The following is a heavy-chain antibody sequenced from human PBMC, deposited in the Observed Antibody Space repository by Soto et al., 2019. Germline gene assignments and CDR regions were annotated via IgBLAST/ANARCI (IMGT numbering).Heavy chain of an antibody. J-gene: IGHJ5*02. V-gene: IGHV4-30-4*08. CDR3: ARKYCISTSCHLWWFDP. CDR1: GVSISSGDYY. Sequence: SETLSLTCTVSGVSISSGDYYWSWIRQPPGKGLEWIGYIYYSGSTYYNPSLKSRVTISVDTSKNQFSLKLSSVTAADTAVYYCARKYCISTSCHLWWFDPWGQGTLVT. CDR2: IYYSGST. D-gene: IGHD2-2*01.